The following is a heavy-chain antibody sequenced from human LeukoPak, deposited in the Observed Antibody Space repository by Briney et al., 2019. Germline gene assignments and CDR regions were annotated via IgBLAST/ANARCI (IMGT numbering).Heavy chain of an antibody. Sequence: SGGSLRLSCAASGFTFSSYGMHWVRQAPGKGLECVAFIRYDGSNKYYADSVKGRFTISRDNSKNTLYLQMNSLRAEDTAVYYCATSRYYYYSSGYPEYFQHWGQCTLVTVSS. J-gene: IGHJ1*01. CDR3: ATSRYYYYSSGYPEYFQH. V-gene: IGHV3-30*02. CDR2: IRYDGSNK. D-gene: IGHD3-22*01. CDR1: GFTFSSYG.